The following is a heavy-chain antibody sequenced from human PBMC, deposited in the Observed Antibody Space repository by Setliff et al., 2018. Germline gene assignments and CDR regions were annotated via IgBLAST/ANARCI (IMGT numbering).Heavy chain of an antibody. V-gene: IGHV3-49*04. Sequence: PGGSLRLSCTASGFTFGDYTMTWVRQAPGKGLEWVGLIGSKTYGGVAEYAASVKGRFTISRDESTKSQYLQMNSLKTEDTAVYYCALYNYGLPYWGQGTLVTVSS. D-gene: IGHD5-18*01. CDR3: ALYNYGLPY. CDR2: IGSKTYGGVA. CDR1: GFTFGDYT. J-gene: IGHJ4*02.